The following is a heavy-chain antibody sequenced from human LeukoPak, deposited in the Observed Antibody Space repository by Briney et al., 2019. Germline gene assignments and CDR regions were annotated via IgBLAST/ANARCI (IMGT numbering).Heavy chain of an antibody. D-gene: IGHD6-6*01. Sequence: SETLSLTCTVSGGSISSGGYYWSWIRQPPGKGLEWIGYIYHSGSTYYNPSLKSRVTISVDRSKNQFSLKLSSVTAADTAVYYCARETGAARPYYFDYWGQGTLVTVSS. V-gene: IGHV4-30-2*01. CDR1: GGSISSGGYY. CDR3: ARETGAARPYYFDY. CDR2: IYHSGST. J-gene: IGHJ4*02.